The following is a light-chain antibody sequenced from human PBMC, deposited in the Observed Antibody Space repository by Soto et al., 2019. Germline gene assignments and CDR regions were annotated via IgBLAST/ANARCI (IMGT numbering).Light chain of an antibody. V-gene: IGKV1-17*01. CDR3: QQYNSYRT. J-gene: IGKJ1*01. Sequence: IQMTQSPSSLSASVGDRVTITFRASHGIRNDLGWFQQKPGNAPKRLIYDASSLESGVPSRFSGSGSGTEFTLTISSLQPDDFATYYCQQYNSYRTFGQGTKVDIK. CDR2: DAS. CDR1: HGIRND.